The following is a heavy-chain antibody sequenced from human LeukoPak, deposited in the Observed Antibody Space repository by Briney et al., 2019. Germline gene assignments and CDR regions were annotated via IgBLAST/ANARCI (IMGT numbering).Heavy chain of an antibody. Sequence: ASVKVSCKASGYTFTGYYMHWVRQAPGQGLEWMGWINPNSGGTNYAQKFQGRVTMTRDTSKNQFSLKLSSVTAADTAVYYCARDYYDFWSGYRPGDYWGQGTLVTVSS. D-gene: IGHD3-3*01. J-gene: IGHJ4*02. CDR1: GYTFTGYY. CDR3: ARDYYDFWSGYRPGDY. V-gene: IGHV1-2*02. CDR2: INPNSGGT.